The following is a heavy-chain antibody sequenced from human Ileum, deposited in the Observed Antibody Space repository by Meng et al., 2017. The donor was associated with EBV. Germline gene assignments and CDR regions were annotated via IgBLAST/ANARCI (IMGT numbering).Heavy chain of an antibody. CDR1: GYTFINNG. CDR2: ISTFNGNT. D-gene: IGHD4-17*01. Sequence: LGEAGGEVKKPGASGKVSCKASGYTFINNGFSWVRQAPGQGLEWMGWISTFNGNTNYAQKFQGRLTVTTDTSTNTAYMELRNLRSDDTAVYYCASNGDEVDYWGQGTLVTVSS. CDR3: ASNGDEVDY. V-gene: IGHV1-18*01. J-gene: IGHJ4*02.